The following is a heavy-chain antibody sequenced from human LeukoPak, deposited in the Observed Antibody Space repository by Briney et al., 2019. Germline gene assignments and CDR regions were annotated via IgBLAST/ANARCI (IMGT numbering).Heavy chain of an antibody. J-gene: IGHJ4*02. CDR1: GCSISSGGYY. V-gene: IGHV4-31*03. D-gene: IGHD4-23*01. CDR3: AREKLWGNSALDY. CDR2: IYYSGST. Sequence: PSQTLSLTCTVSGCSISSGGYYWSWIRQHPGKGLEWIGYIYYSGSTYYNPSLKSRVTISVDTSKNQFSLKLSSVTAADTAMYYCAREKLWGNSALDYWGQGTLVTVSS.